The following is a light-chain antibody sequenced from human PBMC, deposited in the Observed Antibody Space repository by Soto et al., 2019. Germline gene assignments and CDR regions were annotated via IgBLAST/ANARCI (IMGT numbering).Light chain of an antibody. V-gene: IGLV2-8*01. Sequence: QSVLTQPPSSSLAPRQSVTLACPGTSNDFGGYNYVSWYQQHPGKAPKLLLHEVRDRPSGVPDRFSGSKSGNTASLTVSGLQAEDEADYYCSSYAGGDSFVFGTGTKV. CDR3: SSYAGGDSFV. CDR2: EVR. CDR1: SNDFGGYNY. J-gene: IGLJ1*01.